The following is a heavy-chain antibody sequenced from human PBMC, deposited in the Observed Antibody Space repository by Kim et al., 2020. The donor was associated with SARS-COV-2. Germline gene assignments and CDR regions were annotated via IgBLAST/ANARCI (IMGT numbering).Heavy chain of an antibody. D-gene: IGHD3-16*02. J-gene: IGHJ4*02. CDR2: ISYDGSNK. CDR3: ARDGHDYVWGSYRPLDY. V-gene: IGHV3-30*04. Sequence: GGSLRLSCAASGFTFSSYAMHWVRQAPGKGLEWVAVISYDGSNKYYADSVKGRFTISRDNSKNTLYLQMNSLRAEDMAVYYCARDGHDYVWGSYRPLDYWGQGTLVTVSS. CDR1: GFTFSSYA.